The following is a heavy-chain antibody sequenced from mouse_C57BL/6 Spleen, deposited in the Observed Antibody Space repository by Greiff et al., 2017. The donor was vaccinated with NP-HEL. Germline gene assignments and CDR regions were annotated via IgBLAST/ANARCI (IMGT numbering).Heavy chain of an antibody. D-gene: IGHD2-13*01. V-gene: IGHV5-6*01. CDR3: ARHCYGDYGGYFDV. J-gene: IGHJ1*03. CDR1: GFTFSSYG. Sequence: VQLQQSGGDLVKPGGSLKLSCAASGFTFSSYGMSWVRQTPDKRLEWVATISSGGSYTYYPDSVKGRFTISRDNAKNTLYLQMSSLKSEDTAMYYCARHCYGDYGGYFDVWGTGTTVTVSS. CDR2: ISSGGSYT.